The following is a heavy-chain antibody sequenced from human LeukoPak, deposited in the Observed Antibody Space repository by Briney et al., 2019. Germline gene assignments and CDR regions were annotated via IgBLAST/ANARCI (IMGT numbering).Heavy chain of an antibody. J-gene: IGHJ4*02. CDR2: IYHSGNT. V-gene: IGHV4-38-2*02. D-gene: IGHD3-22*01. CDR3: ARVWYYDSSGHPSGLS. CDR1: GYSITSGYY. Sequence: SETLSLTCTVSGYSITSGYYWGWIRQPPGKGLEWIGSIYHSGNTYYKASLKRRVTISLDTSKNQFSLKLNSVTAADTAVYYCARVWYYDSSGHPSGLSRGQGTLVIVSS.